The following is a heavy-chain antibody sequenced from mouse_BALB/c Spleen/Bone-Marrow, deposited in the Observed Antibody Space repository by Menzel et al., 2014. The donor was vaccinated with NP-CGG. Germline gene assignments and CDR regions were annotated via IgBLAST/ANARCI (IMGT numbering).Heavy chain of an antibody. J-gene: IGHJ3*01. Sequence: SXPXLKKPGETVKISCKASGYTFTNYGMNWVKQAPGKDLKWMGWINTYTEKPTYADDFKGRFAFSLETSASTAYLQINNLKNEDTSTYFCTRGDLAWFAYRGQGTLVTVSA. D-gene: IGHD3-3*01. CDR3: TRGDLAWFAY. CDR1: GYTFTNYG. V-gene: IGHV9-3-1*01. CDR2: INTYTEKP.